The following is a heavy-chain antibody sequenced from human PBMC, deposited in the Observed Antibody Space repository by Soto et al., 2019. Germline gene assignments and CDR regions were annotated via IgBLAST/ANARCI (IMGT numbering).Heavy chain of an antibody. Sequence: PGWSLRLSCAASGFTFSSYAMGWVRQGPGKGLEWVAVVSIGGSTHYADSVRGRFTISRDNSKNTLSLQMNSLTAEDTAVYFCAKRRGAGGHFDYWCQGALVTVSS. CDR2: VSIGGST. CDR1: GFTFSSYA. V-gene: IGHV3-23*01. CDR3: AKRRGAGGHFDY. J-gene: IGHJ4*02. D-gene: IGHD2-15*01.